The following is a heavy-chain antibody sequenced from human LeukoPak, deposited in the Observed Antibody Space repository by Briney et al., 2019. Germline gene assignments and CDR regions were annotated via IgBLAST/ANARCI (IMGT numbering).Heavy chain of an antibody. D-gene: IGHD1-26*01. J-gene: IGHJ4*02. Sequence: ASVKVSCKASDYPFTNSGVSWVRQAPGQGLEWMGWISGYNSKTHYPRKFQGRVTMTTDTSTTTAYMELRTLRSDDTAVYYCARVLIVEDSESHYFDYWGQGTLVTVTS. CDR1: DYPFTNSG. V-gene: IGHV1-18*01. CDR2: ISGYNSKT. CDR3: ARVLIVEDSESHYFDY.